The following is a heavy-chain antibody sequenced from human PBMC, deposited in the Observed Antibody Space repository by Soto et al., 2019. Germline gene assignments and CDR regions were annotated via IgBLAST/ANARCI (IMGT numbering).Heavy chain of an antibody. CDR2: IYYSGST. V-gene: IGHV4-31*03. D-gene: IGHD6-13*01. J-gene: IGHJ5*02. Sequence: QVQLQESGPGLVKPSQTLSLTCTVSGGSISSGGYYWSWIRQHPGKGLEWIGYIYYSGSTYYNPSLKSRVTISVDTSKHQFSLKLSSGTAADTAVYYCARDWRLAAAGSIDPWGQGTLVTVSS. CDR3: ARDWRLAAAGSIDP. CDR1: GGSISSGGYY.